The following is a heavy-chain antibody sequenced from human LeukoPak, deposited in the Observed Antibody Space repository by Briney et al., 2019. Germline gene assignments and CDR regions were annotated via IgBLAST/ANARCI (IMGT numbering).Heavy chain of an antibody. D-gene: IGHD5-12*01. J-gene: IGHJ6*02. CDR3: ARDGVGGYGPPVDYYYGMDV. CDR1: GFTFSSYE. Sequence: LPGGSLRLSCAASGFTFSSYEMNWVRQAPGKGLEWVSYISSSGSTIYYADSVKGRFTISRDNAKNSLYLQMNSLRAEDTAVYYCARDGVGGYGPPVDYYYGMDVWGQGTTVTVSS. CDR2: ISSSGSTI. V-gene: IGHV3-48*03.